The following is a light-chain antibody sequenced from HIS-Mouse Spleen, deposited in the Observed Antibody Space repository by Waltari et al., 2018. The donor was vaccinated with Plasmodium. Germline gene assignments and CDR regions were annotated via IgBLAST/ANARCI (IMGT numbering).Light chain of an antibody. Sequence: SYELTQPPSVSVSPGQTARTTCSGAALPKKYAYWYQQKSGQAPVRVIYEDSKRPSGIPERFSGSSSGTMATLTISGAQVEDEADYYCYSTDSSGNHRVFGGGTKLTVL. CDR1: ALPKKY. J-gene: IGLJ3*02. CDR2: EDS. CDR3: YSTDSSGNHRV. V-gene: IGLV3-10*01.